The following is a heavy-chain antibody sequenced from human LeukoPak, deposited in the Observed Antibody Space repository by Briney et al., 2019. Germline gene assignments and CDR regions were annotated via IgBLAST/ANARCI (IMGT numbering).Heavy chain of an antibody. J-gene: IGHJ4*02. Sequence: GSLRLSCAASGFTFSSYWMSWVRQAPGKGLEWVANIKQDGSEKYYVDSVKGRFTISRDNAKNSLYLQMNSLRAEDTAVYYCARDDSPYYDFWSGYFGVFDYWGQGTLVTVSS. CDR1: GFTFSSYW. D-gene: IGHD3-3*01. CDR3: ARDDSPYYDFWSGYFGVFDY. CDR2: IKQDGSEK. V-gene: IGHV3-7*01.